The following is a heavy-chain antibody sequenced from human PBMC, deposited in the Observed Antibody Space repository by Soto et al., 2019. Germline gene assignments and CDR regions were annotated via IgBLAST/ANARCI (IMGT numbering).Heavy chain of an antibody. D-gene: IGHD1-26*01. V-gene: IGHV4-59*08. Sequence: QVQLQESGPGLVKPSETLSLTCTVSGGSISSYYWSWIRQPPGKGLEWIGYIYYSGSTNYNPSLTSRGTISVDTSKNQFSLKLSSVTAADTAVYYCARRYGSAIDYWGQGTLVTVSS. CDR3: ARRYGSAIDY. CDR2: IYYSGST. J-gene: IGHJ4*02. CDR1: GGSISSYY.